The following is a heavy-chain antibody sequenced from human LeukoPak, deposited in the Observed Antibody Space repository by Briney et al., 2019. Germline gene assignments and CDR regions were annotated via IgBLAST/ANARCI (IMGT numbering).Heavy chain of an antibody. CDR3: ARDAQWLVPEGYYYYMDV. CDR1: GFTFSRDN. CDR2: ISSRSSYI. V-gene: IGHV3-21*01. D-gene: IGHD6-19*01. Sequence: PGGSLRLSCAGSGFTFSRDNMNWFRQAPGKGLERVSSISSRSSYIFYADSVKGRFTISRDNAKNSLYLQMNSLGAEDTAVYYCARDAQWLVPEGYYYYMDVWGKGTTVTVSS. J-gene: IGHJ6*03.